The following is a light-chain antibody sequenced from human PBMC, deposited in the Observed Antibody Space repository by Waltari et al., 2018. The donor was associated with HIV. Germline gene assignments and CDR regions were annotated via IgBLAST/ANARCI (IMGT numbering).Light chain of an antibody. J-gene: IGLJ3*02. CDR2: DNV. CDR1: NIGNKG. CDR3: QVWDRPSDQWV. V-gene: IGLV3-21*01. Sequence: YVLTQPPSVSVAPGEMARLTCGGNNIGNKGVHWYQLKSGQAPLLVIVDNVDRPSRITERFSGSISGFTATLAISRVEPGDEAVYYCQVWDRPSDQWVFGGGTTLIV.